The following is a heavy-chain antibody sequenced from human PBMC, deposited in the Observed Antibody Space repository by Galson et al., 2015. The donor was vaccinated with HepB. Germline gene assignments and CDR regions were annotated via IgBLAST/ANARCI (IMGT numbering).Heavy chain of an antibody. CDR3: AKGITMIEVGNGDFEI. D-gene: IGHD3-22*01. CDR2: ISGSGGST. J-gene: IGHJ3*02. V-gene: IGHV3-23*01. CDR1: GFTFSSYA. Sequence: SLRLSCAASGFTFSSYAMSWVRQAPGKGLEWVSAISGSGGSTYYADSVKGRFTISRDNSKNTLYLQMNSLRAEDTAVYYCAKGITMIEVGNGDFEIWGNGTMVTVSS.